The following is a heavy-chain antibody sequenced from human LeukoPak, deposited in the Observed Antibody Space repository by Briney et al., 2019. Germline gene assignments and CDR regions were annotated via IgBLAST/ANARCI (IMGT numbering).Heavy chain of an antibody. Sequence: PSETLSLTCTVSGGSISSYYWSWIRQPPGKGLEWMGEINHSGSTNYNPSLKRRATISADTSKNQFSLKLSSVTAADTAVYYCARQASTYCYGLGRYRYYFDYWGQGTLVTVSS. V-gene: IGHV4-34*01. CDR1: GGSISSYY. J-gene: IGHJ4*02. CDR3: ARQASTYCYGLGRYRYYFDY. CDR2: INHSGST. D-gene: IGHD3-10*01.